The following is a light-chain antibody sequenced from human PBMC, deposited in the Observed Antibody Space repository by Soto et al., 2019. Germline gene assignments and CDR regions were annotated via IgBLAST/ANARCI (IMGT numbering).Light chain of an antibody. V-gene: IGLV2-11*01. CDR3: SSYAGSNNPVV. CDR1: GSDVGGSNY. CDR2: DVS. J-gene: IGLJ2*01. Sequence: QSALTQPRSVSGSPGQSVAISCTGTGSDVGGSNYVSWYQQHPGKAPKLKIYDVSARPSGVPDRFSGSKSGNTASLTVSGLPAEDEADYYCSSYAGSNNPVVFGGGTKLTVL.